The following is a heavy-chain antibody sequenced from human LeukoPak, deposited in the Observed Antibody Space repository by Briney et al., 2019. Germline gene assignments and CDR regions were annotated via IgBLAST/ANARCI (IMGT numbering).Heavy chain of an antibody. D-gene: IGHD3-16*01. CDR1: GFTFSSFW. Sequence: GGSLRLSCAASGFTFSSFWTYWVRHAPGKGLVWVSRIKSDGSETLYADSVKGRFTISRDNAKNTLYLQMNSLRAEDSAVYYCARVRMGDDFNPFDYWGQGTLVTVSS. V-gene: IGHV3-74*01. J-gene: IGHJ4*02. CDR3: ARVRMGDDFNPFDY. CDR2: IKSDGSET.